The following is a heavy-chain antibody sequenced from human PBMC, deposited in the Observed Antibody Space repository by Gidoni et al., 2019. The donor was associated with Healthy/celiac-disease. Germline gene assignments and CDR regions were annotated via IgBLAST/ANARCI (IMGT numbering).Heavy chain of an antibody. CDR1: GLPFSSSA. J-gene: IGHJ1*01. CDR3: AKLVSVGAVFQH. V-gene: IGHV3-23*01. CDR2: ISGSGGST. D-gene: IGHD1-26*01. Sequence: EVQLLDSGGGLVQPGASLILPCAASGLPFSSSAMSWVRQAPGKGLEWVSAISGSGGSTYYADSVKGRFTISRDNSKNTLYLQMNSLRAEDTAVYYCAKLVSVGAVFQHWGQGTLVTVSS.